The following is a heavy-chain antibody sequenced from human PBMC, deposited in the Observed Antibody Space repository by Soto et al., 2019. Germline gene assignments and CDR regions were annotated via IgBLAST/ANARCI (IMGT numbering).Heavy chain of an antibody. Sequence: SLKVSCKSSGGTLRSYAISWVRQATGQGLEWMGGIIPIFGTANYAQKFQGRVTITADESTSTAYMELSSLRSEDTAVYYCAEENIVANYYYGMDVWGQGTTVTVSS. CDR3: AEENIVANYYYGMDV. D-gene: IGHD5-12*01. CDR2: IIPIFGTA. CDR1: GGTLRSYA. V-gene: IGHV1-69*13. J-gene: IGHJ6*02.